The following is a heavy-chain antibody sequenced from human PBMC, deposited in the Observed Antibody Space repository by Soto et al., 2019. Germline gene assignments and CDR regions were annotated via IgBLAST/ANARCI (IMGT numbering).Heavy chain of an antibody. CDR3: AKATATGGGAFEI. CDR2: ILVGGST. Sequence: LRLSCAVSGFICSSYDMSWVRQAPGKGLEWVSTILVGGSTHYEDSVKGRFTISRDTSKNTVYLQMNSLTAGDTAVYYCAKATATGGGAFEIYGRGTLVTVSS. V-gene: IGHV3-23*01. D-gene: IGHD2-8*02. J-gene: IGHJ3*02. CDR1: GFICSSYD.